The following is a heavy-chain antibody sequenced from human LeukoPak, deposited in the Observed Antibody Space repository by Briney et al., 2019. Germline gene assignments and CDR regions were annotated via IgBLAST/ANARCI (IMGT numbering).Heavy chain of an antibody. J-gene: IGHJ5*02. CDR2: IYYSGST. CDR1: GGSISSSSYY. D-gene: IGHD2-15*01. V-gene: IGHV4-39*01. CDR3: ARQAGYCSGGSCLEVSWFDP. Sequence: SETLSLTCTVSGGSISSSSYYWGWIRQPPGKGLEWIGSIYYSGSTYYNPSLESRVTISVDTSKNQFSLKLSSVTAADTAVYYCARQAGYCSGGSCLEVSWFDPWGQGTLVTVSS.